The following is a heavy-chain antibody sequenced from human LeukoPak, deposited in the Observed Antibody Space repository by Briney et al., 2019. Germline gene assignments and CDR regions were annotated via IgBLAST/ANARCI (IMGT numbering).Heavy chain of an antibody. CDR3: AGYQVVLRGFDF. V-gene: IGHV4-61*01. CDR1: DGSVSSRSYY. Sequence: SETLSLTCTVSDGSVSSRSYYWSWMRQPPGKGLEWIGYIYYTGSTNYNHSLKSRVTISVGTSRNQFSLELSSVTAADTAIYYCAGYQVVLRGFDFWGQGTMVTVSS. D-gene: IGHD2-15*01. J-gene: IGHJ3*01. CDR2: IYYTGST.